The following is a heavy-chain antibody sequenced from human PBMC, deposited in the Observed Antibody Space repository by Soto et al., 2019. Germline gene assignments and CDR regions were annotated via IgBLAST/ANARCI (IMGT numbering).Heavy chain of an antibody. V-gene: IGHV3-15*07. D-gene: IGHD3-10*01. CDR1: GFTFSNAC. CDR3: TTDHRITMVRGVIITSPFDAFDI. Sequence: GGSLRLSCAASGFTFSNACMNWVRQAPGKGLEWVGRIKSKTDGGTTDYAAPVKGRFTISRDDSKNTLYLQMNSLKTEDTAVYYCTTDHRITMVRGVIITSPFDAFDIWGQGTMVTVSS. CDR2: IKSKTDGGTT. J-gene: IGHJ3*02.